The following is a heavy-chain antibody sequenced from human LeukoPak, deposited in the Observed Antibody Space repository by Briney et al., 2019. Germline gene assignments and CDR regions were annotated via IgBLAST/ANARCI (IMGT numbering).Heavy chain of an antibody. CDR2: ICADDSDT. V-gene: IGHV5-51*01. Sequence: GESLKISCRGSGYSFTTYWIGWVRQMPGKGLERMGVICADDSDTRYSPSFQDQVTMSFDESTTTAYLQWSSLRASDSAIYYCARGGTYRYGSSDYWGQGTLVTVSS. CDR1: GYSFTTYW. J-gene: IGHJ4*02. CDR3: ARGGTYRYGSSDY. D-gene: IGHD5-18*01.